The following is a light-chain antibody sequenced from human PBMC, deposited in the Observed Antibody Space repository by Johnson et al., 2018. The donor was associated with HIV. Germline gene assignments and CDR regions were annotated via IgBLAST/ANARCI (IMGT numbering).Light chain of an antibody. V-gene: IGLV1-51*01. CDR2: DKN. CDR3: GTWDSSLSAGEYV. J-gene: IGLJ1*01. Sequence: QSVLTQPPSVSAAPGQKVTISCSGSNSNIGNNYVSWYQQLPGTAPKLLIFDKNKRPSGIPDRFSASQSGTSATLDITGLQTGDEADYYCGTWDSSLSAGEYVFGTGTKVTVL. CDR1: NSNIGNNY.